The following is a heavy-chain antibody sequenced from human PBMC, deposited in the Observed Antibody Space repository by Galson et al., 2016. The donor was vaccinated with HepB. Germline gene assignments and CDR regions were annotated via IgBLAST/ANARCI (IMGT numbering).Heavy chain of an antibody. V-gene: IGHV5-51*01. D-gene: IGHD1-7*01. CDR2: IYPGDSDT. J-gene: IGHJ4*02. CDR3: ARRKNYAPDY. CDR1: GYSFTTYW. Sequence: QSGAEVKKPGESLKISCKASGYSFTTYWIGWVRQVPGKGLEWVGIIYPGDSDTRYSPSFQGQVTISADRSISPAYLRWSSLKASDTAMYYCARRKNYAPDYWGQGTLVTVSS.